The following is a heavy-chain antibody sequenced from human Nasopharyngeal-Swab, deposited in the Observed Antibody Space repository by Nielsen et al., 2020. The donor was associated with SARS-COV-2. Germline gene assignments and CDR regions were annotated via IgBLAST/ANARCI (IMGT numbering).Heavy chain of an antibody. J-gene: IGHJ4*02. CDR2: IYPGDSDT. CDR3: ARRGRDGYNFIDY. Sequence: GGSLRLSCKGSGYSFTSYWIGWVRQMPGKGLEWMGIIYPGDSDTRYSPSFQGQVTISADKSISTAYLQWSSLKASDTAMYYCARRGRDGYNFIDYWGQGTLVTVSS. V-gene: IGHV5-51*01. D-gene: IGHD5-24*01. CDR1: GYSFTSYW.